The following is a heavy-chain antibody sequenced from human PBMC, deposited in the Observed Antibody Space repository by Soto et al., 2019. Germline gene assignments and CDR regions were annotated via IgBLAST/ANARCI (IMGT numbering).Heavy chain of an antibody. Sequence: GGSLRLSCAASGFTFSSYAMHWVRQAPGKGLEWVAVISYDGSNKYYADSVKGRFTISRDNSKNTLYLQMNSLRAEDTAVYYCARGLAAVAYNWFDPWGQGTLVTVSS. CDR2: ISYDGSNK. D-gene: IGHD6-13*01. V-gene: IGHV3-30-3*01. J-gene: IGHJ5*02. CDR1: GFTFSSYA. CDR3: ARGLAAVAYNWFDP.